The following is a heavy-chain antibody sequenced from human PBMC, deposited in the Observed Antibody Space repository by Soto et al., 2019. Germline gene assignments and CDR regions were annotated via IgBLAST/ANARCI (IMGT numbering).Heavy chain of an antibody. CDR3: ARDPFY. Sequence: EVQLVASGGGLVQPGGTLRLLCAVSGFTVSSNYMSWVRQAPGKGLEWVSVIYSGGSTYYAGSVKGRFTISRDNSKNTLYLEMNSLRAEDTAVYYCARDPFYWGQGTLVTVSS. J-gene: IGHJ4*02. CDR1: GFTVSSNY. CDR2: IYSGGST. V-gene: IGHV3-66*01.